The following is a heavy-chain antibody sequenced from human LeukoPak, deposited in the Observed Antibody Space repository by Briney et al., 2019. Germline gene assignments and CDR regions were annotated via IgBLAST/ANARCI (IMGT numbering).Heavy chain of an antibody. CDR3: ARAGGYNTNALDS. CDR2: VYYSGST. J-gene: IGHJ4*02. Sequence: PETLSLTCTVSGGAISTYYWTWIRQPSGKELEWIGYVYYSGSTNSNPSLNTRVTMSVDMSKNHFSLNLNSVTAADTAVYYCARAGGYNTNALDSWGPGTLVTVSS. V-gene: IGHV4-59*08. D-gene: IGHD2-8*01. CDR1: GGAISTYY.